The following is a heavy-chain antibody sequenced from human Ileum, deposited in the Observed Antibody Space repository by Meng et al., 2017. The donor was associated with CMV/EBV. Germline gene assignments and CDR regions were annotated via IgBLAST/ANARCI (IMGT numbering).Heavy chain of an antibody. V-gene: IGHV1-18*01. CDR1: GYTFIDYG. CDR3: ARDRGSYLAYFDY. CDR2: ISTNNGNT. J-gene: IGHJ4*02. Sequence: CKASGYTFIDYGISWVRQAPGQGLEWMGWISTNNGNTNYAQSLQGRVTMTRDPSTNTAYMELRSLRSDDTAVCYCARDRGSYLAYFDYWGQGTLVTVSS. D-gene: IGHD1-26*01.